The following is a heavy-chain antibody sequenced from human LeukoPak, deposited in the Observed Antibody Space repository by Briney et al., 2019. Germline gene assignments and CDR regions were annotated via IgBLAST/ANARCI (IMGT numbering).Heavy chain of an antibody. CDR1: GVSISSYY. J-gene: IGHJ6*02. Sequence: SETLSLTCTDSGVSISSYYWSWIRQPPGKGLEWIGYIYYSGSTNYNPSLKSRVTISVDTSKNQFSLKLSSVTAADTAVYYCARFYSSSWLKGMDVWGQGTTVTVSS. CDR3: ARFYSSSWLKGMDV. CDR2: IYYSGST. D-gene: IGHD6-13*01. V-gene: IGHV4-59*08.